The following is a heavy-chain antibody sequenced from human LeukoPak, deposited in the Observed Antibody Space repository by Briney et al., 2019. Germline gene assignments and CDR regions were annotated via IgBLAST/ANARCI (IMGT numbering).Heavy chain of an antibody. D-gene: IGHD2-15*01. V-gene: IGHV3-30*02. J-gene: IGHJ6*03. CDR1: GFTFSSYG. CDR3: ARAEGKRCSGGSCYGRRYYYYMDV. Sequence: PGGSLRLSCAASGFTFSSYGMHWVRQAPGKGLEGVAFIRYDGSNKYYADSVKGRFTISRDNAKNSLYLQMNSLRAEDTAVYYCARAEGKRCSGGSCYGRRYYYYMDVWGKGTTVTVSS. CDR2: IRYDGSNK.